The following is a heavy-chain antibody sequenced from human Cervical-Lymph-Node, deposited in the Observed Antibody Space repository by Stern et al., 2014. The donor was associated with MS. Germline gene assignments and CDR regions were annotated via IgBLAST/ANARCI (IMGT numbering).Heavy chain of an antibody. CDR2: IYPCDSDT. CDR3: ARDYGDYAFDY. Sequence: EVQLVESGAEVKKPGESLKISCKGSGYSFTANWIAWVRQMPGKGLEWMGIIYPCDSDTRYSPSFQAQVTISADKSISTAYLQWSSLKASDAAMYYCARDYGDYAFDYWGQGTLVTVSS. D-gene: IGHD4-17*01. CDR1: GYSFTANW. V-gene: IGHV5-51*01. J-gene: IGHJ4*02.